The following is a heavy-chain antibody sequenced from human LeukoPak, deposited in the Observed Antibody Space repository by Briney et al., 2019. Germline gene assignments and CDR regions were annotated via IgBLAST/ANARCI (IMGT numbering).Heavy chain of an antibody. J-gene: IGHJ4*02. CDR2: INHSGST. V-gene: IGHV4-34*01. CDR3: ARSSSWFPLSFDY. CDR1: GGSFSGYY. Sequence: SETLSLTCAVYGGSFSGYYWSWIRQPPGKGLEWIGEINHSGSTNYNPSLKSRFTISVDTSRNQFSLKLSSVTAADTAVYYCARSSSWFPLSFDYWGQGTLVTVSS. D-gene: IGHD6-13*01.